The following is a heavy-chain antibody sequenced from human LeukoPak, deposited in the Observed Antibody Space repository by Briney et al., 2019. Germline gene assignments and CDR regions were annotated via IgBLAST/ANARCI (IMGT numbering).Heavy chain of an antibody. V-gene: IGHV3-30-3*01. CDR2: ISYDGSNK. CDR3: ARPGPTG. D-gene: IGHD1-1*01. J-gene: IGHJ4*02. CDR1: GFTFSSYA. Sequence: GGSLRLSCAASGFTFSSYAMHWVRQAPGKGLEWVAVISYDGSNKNYADSVKGRFTISRDNAKNSLYLQMNSLRAEDTAVYYCARPGPTGWGQGTLVTVSS.